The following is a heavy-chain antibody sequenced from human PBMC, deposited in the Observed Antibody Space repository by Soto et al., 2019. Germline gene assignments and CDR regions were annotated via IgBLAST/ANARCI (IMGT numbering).Heavy chain of an antibody. CDR2: ISNSGSTI. J-gene: IGHJ6*02. V-gene: IGHV3-48*03. CDR1: GFTFSSYE. Sequence: PGGSLRLSCAASGFTFSSYEMNWVRQAPGKGLEWVSYISNSGSTIYYADSVKGRFIISRDNAEDSLTLQMNSLRAEDTAVYYCARAGDFWSGSPYYYYYGMDVWGQGTTVTVSS. CDR3: ARAGDFWSGSPYYYYYGMDV. D-gene: IGHD3-3*01.